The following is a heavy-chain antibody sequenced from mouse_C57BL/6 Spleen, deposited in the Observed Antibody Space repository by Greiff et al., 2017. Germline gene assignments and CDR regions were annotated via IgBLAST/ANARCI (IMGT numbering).Heavy chain of an antibody. J-gene: IGHJ4*01. V-gene: IGHV1-82*01. CDR3: ARKRAIYYGNYDYAMDY. D-gene: IGHD2-1*01. CDR1: GYAFSSSW. Sequence: VQLQQSGPELVKPGASVKISCKASGYAFSSSWMNWVKQRPGKGLEWIGRIYPGDGDTNYNGKFKGKATLTADKSSSTAYMQLSSLTSEDSAVYFCARKRAIYYGNYDYAMDYWGQGTSVTVSS. CDR2: IYPGDGDT.